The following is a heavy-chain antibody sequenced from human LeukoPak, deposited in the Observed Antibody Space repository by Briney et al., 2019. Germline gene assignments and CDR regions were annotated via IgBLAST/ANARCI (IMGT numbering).Heavy chain of an antibody. Sequence: ASVKVSCKASGYTFTSDYMHWVRQAPGRGVQWRGIINPSGGSTSYAQKFQGRVTMTRDTSTSTVYMALSRLRSEDTAVYYCARDQGTSWYFYFDYWGQGTLVTVSS. CDR3: ARDQGTSWYFYFDY. CDR1: GYTFTSDY. CDR2: INPSGGST. J-gene: IGHJ4*02. D-gene: IGHD6-13*01. V-gene: IGHV1-46*01.